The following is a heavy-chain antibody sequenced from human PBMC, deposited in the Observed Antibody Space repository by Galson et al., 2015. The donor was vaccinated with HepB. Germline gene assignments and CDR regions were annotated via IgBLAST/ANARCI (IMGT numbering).Heavy chain of an antibody. J-gene: IGHJ4*02. D-gene: IGHD3-10*01. CDR2: INPKSGGT. V-gene: IGHV1-2*06. Sequence: QSGAEVKKPGESLKISCKASGYTFTGYYMHWVRQAPGQGLEWMGRINPKSGGTNYAQKFQGRVTMTTDTSIYTAYMELTRLRSDDTAVYYCARESHGESTWYAPPTYWGQGTPVTVSS. CDR1: GYTFTGYY. CDR3: ARESHGESTWYAPPTY.